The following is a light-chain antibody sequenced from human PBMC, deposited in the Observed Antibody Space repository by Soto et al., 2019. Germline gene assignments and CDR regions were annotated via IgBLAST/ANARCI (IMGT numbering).Light chain of an antibody. CDR3: HQSYSTPWT. Sequence: IQITKFTPPLFASVSGRVTITFLSSQSVRSYLNWYQQKPWKAPKLLIFAASSLQSGTPSRFSGSGSGTDFTLTISTLQPEDFATYYCHQSYSTPWTFGQGTKVDIK. CDR1: QSVRSY. J-gene: IGKJ1*01. V-gene: IGKV1-39*01. CDR2: AAS.